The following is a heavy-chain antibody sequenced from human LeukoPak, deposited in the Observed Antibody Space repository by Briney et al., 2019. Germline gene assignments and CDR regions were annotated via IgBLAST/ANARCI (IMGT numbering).Heavy chain of an antibody. Sequence: ASVTVSFKASGYTFTSYGISWVRQAPGQGLEWMGWISAYNGNTNYAQKLQGRVTMTTDTSTSTAYMELRSLRSDNTAVYYCARSPVRDIDWLEFDYWGQGTLVTVSS. CDR2: ISAYNGNT. J-gene: IGHJ4*02. CDR1: GYTFTSYG. V-gene: IGHV1-18*01. CDR3: ARSPVRDIDWLEFDY. D-gene: IGHD3-9*01.